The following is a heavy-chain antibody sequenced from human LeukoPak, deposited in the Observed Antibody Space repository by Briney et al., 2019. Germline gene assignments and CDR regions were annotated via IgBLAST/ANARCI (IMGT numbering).Heavy chain of an antibody. Sequence: GGSLRLSCAASGFTFDDYAKHWVRQAPGKGLEWVSLISWDGGSTYYADSVKGRFTISRDNSKNSLYLQMNSLRAEDTALYYCAKDPTPYSGSDKYFQHWGQGTLVTVSS. CDR3: AKDPTPYSGSDKYFQH. J-gene: IGHJ1*01. D-gene: IGHD1-26*01. CDR2: ISWDGGST. CDR1: GFTFDDYA. V-gene: IGHV3-43D*03.